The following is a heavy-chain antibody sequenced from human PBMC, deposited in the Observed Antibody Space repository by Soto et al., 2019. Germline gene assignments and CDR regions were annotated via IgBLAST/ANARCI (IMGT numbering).Heavy chain of an antibody. Sequence: ASVKVSCKASGYTFTGYYMHWVRQAPGQGLEWMGWINPNSGGTNYAQKFQGRVTMTRDTSISTAYMELSRLRSDDTAVYYCARDGSTYGGYEYWGQITLVIVSS. CDR3: ARDGSTYGGYEY. J-gene: IGHJ4*02. D-gene: IGHD5-12*01. CDR1: GYTFTGYY. V-gene: IGHV1-2*02. CDR2: INPNSGGT.